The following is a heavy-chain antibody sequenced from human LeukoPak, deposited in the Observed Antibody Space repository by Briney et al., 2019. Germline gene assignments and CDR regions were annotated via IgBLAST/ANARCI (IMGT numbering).Heavy chain of an antibody. CDR1: GFTVSSNY. J-gene: IGHJ6*02. Sequence: GGSLRLSRAASGFTVSSNYMSWVRQAPGKGLEWVSVIYSGGSTYYADSVKGRFTISRDNSKNTLYLQMNSLRVEDTAVYYCARGYCSGGSCYVYYYYGMDVWGQGTTVTVSS. CDR2: IYSGGST. CDR3: ARGYCSGGSCYVYYYYGMDV. D-gene: IGHD2-15*01. V-gene: IGHV3-66*01.